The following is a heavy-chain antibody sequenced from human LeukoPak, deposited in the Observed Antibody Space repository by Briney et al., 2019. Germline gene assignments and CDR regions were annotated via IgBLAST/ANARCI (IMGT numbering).Heavy chain of an antibody. CDR1: GGSISNSHW. J-gene: IGHJ4*02. CDR2: IFHTGST. Sequence: SETLSLTCAVSGGSISNSHWWSWVRQPSGKGLEWIGEIFHTGSTNYNPSLKRRVTLSVDKSKNQFSLKLSSVTAADTAVYYCERALYVSGTLFAKGGQGTLVTFSS. V-gene: IGHV4-4*02. CDR3: ERALYVSGTLFAK. D-gene: IGHD3-3*01.